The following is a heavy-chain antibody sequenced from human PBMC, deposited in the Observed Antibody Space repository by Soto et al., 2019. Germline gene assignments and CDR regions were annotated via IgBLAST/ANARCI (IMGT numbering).Heavy chain of an antibody. CDR2: IVPNVGTV. CDR1: GGTFSSFINYP. J-gene: IGHJ4*02. V-gene: IGHV1-69*06. CDR3: ERRDTSGFLRYFDN. Sequence: QVQLVQSGAEVKKPGSSVKVSCKSSGGTFSSFINYPINWVRQAPGQGLEWMGGIVPNVGTVTYAQKFRGKVTITADKSTGTAYMELSSLRSEDTALYYCERRDTSGFLRYFDNWGQGTQVTVSS. D-gene: IGHD3-3*01.